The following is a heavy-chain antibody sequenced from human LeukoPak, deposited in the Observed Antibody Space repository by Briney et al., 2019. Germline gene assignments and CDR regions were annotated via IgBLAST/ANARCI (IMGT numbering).Heavy chain of an antibody. CDR2: ISSSGSTI. Sequence: PGGSLRLSCAASGFTFSDYYMSWIRQAPGKGLEWVSYISSSGSTIYYADSVKGRFTISRDNAKNSLYLQMNSLRAEDTAVYYCARGGYSSSFLDSPYYMDVWGKGTTVTVSS. CDR3: ARGGYSSSFLDSPYYMDV. V-gene: IGHV3-11*04. CDR1: GFTFSDYY. D-gene: IGHD6-13*01. J-gene: IGHJ6*03.